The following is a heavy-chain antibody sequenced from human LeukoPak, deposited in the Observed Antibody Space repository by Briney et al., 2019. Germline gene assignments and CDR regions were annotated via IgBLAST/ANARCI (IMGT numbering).Heavy chain of an antibody. CDR3: ASTVFGVTYNWLDP. D-gene: IGHD3-3*01. J-gene: IGHJ5*02. CDR1: DASINSGSYV. V-gene: IGHV4-61*02. CDR2: FHTSEGT. Sequence: SETLSLTCTFSDASINSGSYVWTWFLQPAGKALEWIGRFHTSEGTNYNPSLESRATVSVDTSKNQLSLQLTSVTAADTAVYYCASTVFGVTYNWLDPWGQGTLVTVSS.